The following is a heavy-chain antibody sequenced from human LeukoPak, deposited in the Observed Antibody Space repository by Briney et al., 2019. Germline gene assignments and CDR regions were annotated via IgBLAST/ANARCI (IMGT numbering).Heavy chain of an antibody. Sequence: SETLSFTCTASGCSINNYYWSWIRQPPGKGLEWIGHIYYSGSNKNNPPLKSRVTMTVDTSKSQFSLKLTAVTAADTAMYFCARFGSYFEYWGQGILVTVSS. CDR3: ARFGSYFEY. CDR1: GCSINNYY. J-gene: IGHJ4*02. CDR2: IYYSGSN. V-gene: IGHV4-59*12. D-gene: IGHD3-10*01.